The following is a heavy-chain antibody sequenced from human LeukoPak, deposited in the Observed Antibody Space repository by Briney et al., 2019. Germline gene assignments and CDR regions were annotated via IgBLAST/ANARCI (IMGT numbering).Heavy chain of an antibody. CDR1: GFILDNYA. Sequence: PGRSLRLSCAAPGFILDNYAIHWVRQAPGKGLEWVSLISGDGGSTFYADSVRGRLTISRDNTRKSLSLHMSRLRSEDTALYYCARESESSGWYDYWGQGTLVTVSS. CDR2: ISGDGGST. D-gene: IGHD6-19*01. J-gene: IGHJ4*02. V-gene: IGHV3-43*02. CDR3: ARESESSGWYDY.